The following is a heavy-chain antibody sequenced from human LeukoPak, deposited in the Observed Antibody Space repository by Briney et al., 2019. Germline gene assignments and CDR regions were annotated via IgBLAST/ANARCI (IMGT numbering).Heavy chain of an antibody. CDR3: ARDPYSGNYGNDYYYYKDV. Sequence: PGGSLRLSCAASGFTFSSYGMTWVRQTPGKGLEWVSSISISGGKTYYADSVKGRVTISRDNSKNTLYLQMDSLGHEDTAVYYCARDPYSGNYGNDYYYYKDVWGKGTTVTISS. CDR1: GFTFSSYG. V-gene: IGHV3-23*01. CDR2: ISISGGKT. D-gene: IGHD1-26*01. J-gene: IGHJ6*03.